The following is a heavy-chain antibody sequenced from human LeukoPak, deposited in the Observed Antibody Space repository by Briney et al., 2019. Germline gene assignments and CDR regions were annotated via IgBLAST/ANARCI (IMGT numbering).Heavy chain of an antibody. J-gene: IGHJ4*02. CDR3: AKDRLQRYYYDSSGYPLDY. CDR2: ISGSGGST. Sequence: GGSLRLSCAASGFTFSSYAMSWVRQAPGKGLEWVSAISGSGGSTYYADSVKGRFTISRDNSKNTLYLQMNSLRAEDTAVYYCAKDRLQRYYYDSSGYPLDYWGQGTLVTVSS. V-gene: IGHV3-23*01. D-gene: IGHD3-22*01. CDR1: GFTFSSYA.